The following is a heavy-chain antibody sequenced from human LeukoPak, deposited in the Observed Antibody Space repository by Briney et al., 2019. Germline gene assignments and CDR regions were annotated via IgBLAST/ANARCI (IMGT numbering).Heavy chain of an antibody. CDR2: ISSSSSYI. D-gene: IGHD5-18*01. CDR3: AREASYGTDAFDI. V-gene: IGHV3-21*01. J-gene: IGHJ3*02. CDR1: GFTFSSYS. Sequence: GGSLRLSCAASGFTFSSYSMNWVRQAPGKGLEWVSSISSSSSYIYYADSVKGRFTISRDNAKNSLYLQMNSLRAEDTAVYYCAREASYGTDAFDIWGQGTMVTVSS.